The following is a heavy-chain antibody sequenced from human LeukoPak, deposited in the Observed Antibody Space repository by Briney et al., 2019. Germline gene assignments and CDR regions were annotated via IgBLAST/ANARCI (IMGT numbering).Heavy chain of an antibody. J-gene: IGHJ6*03. CDR3: AKDDGGSYYIYYYYMDV. Sequence: GGTLRLSCAASGLTFSNYGMSWVRQAPGKGLEWVSAISGSGGNTYYADTVKGRFTISRDNPKNTLYLQMNSLRAEDTAVYYCAKDDGGSYYIYYYYMDVWGKGTTVTISS. V-gene: IGHV3-23*01. CDR1: GLTFSNYG. CDR2: ISGSGGNT. D-gene: IGHD1-26*01.